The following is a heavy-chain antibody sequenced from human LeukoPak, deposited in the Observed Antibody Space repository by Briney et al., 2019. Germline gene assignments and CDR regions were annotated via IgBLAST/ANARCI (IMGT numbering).Heavy chain of an antibody. CDR3: AKQSLYDSSGHFHY. J-gene: IGHJ4*02. CDR2: ISGSDGST. V-gene: IGHV3-23*01. D-gene: IGHD3-22*01. Sequence: GGSLRLSCAASGFTFGSYAMTWVRQAPGKGLEWVSSISGSDGSTYYADSVKGRFTISRDNSKNTLFLRMNSLRAEDTAVYFCAKQSLYDSSGHFHYWGQGTLVTVSS. CDR1: GFTFGSYA.